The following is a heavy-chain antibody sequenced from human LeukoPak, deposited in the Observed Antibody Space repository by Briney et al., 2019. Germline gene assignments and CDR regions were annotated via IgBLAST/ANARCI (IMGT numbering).Heavy chain of an antibody. J-gene: IGHJ4*02. V-gene: IGHV1-18*01. D-gene: IGHD3-3*01. CDR3: ATDFWGGYTSPIGVDY. Sequence: ASVKVSCKASGYTFTSYGISWVRQAPGQGLEWMGWISAYNGNTNYAQKLQGRVTMTEDTSTDTAYMELSSLRSEDTAVYYCATDFWGGYTSPIGVDYWGQGTLVTVSS. CDR2: ISAYNGNT. CDR1: GYTFTSYG.